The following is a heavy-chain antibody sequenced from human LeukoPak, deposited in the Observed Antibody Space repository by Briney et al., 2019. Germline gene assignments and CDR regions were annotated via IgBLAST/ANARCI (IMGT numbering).Heavy chain of an antibody. V-gene: IGHV4-34*01. CDR3: ARDHYDILTGYSNHFDY. CDR2: INHSGST. Sequence: SETLSLTCAVYGGSFSGYYWSWIRQPPGKGLEWIGEINHSGSTNYNPSLKSRVTISVDKSKNQFSLNLNSVTAADTAVYYCARDHYDILTGYSNHFDYWGQGTLVTVSS. CDR1: GGSFSGYY. J-gene: IGHJ4*02. D-gene: IGHD3-9*01.